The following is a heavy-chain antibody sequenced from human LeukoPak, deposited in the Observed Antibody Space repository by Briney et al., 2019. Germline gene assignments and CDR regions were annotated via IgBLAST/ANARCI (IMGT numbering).Heavy chain of an antibody. Sequence: GGSLRLSCAASGFTFSNAWMNWVRQAPGKGLEWVGRIKSKTDDGTTDYAAPVQGRFIISRDDSKNTLYLQMSSLKIEDTAVYYCTSGFPGSSYGMDVWGQGTTVTVSS. J-gene: IGHJ6*02. D-gene: IGHD2-21*01. CDR3: TSGFPGSSYGMDV. V-gene: IGHV3-15*07. CDR1: GFTFSNAW. CDR2: IKSKTDDGTT.